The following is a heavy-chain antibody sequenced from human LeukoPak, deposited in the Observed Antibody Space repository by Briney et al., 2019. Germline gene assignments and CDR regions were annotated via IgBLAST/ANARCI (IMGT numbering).Heavy chain of an antibody. Sequence: ASVKVSCKASGYTFTGYYMHWVRQAPGQGLEWMGRINPNSGGTNYAQKFQGRVTMTRDTSISTAYMELSRLRSDDTAVYYCARVGQVGAIPFDYWAREPWSPSPQ. D-gene: IGHD1-26*01. CDR2: INPNSGGT. CDR1: GYTFTGYY. J-gene: IGHJ4*02. CDR3: ARVGQVGAIPFDY. V-gene: IGHV1-2*06.